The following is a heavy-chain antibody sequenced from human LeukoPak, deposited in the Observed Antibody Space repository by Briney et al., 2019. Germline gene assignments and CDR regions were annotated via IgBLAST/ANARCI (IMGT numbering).Heavy chain of an antibody. CDR3: TKDDSYGRFDY. CDR2: IWSDGSNK. D-gene: IGHD5-18*01. J-gene: IGHJ4*02. Sequence: GGSLRLSCAASVFTSSNYGMNWLRQAPDKGLEWVALIWSDGSNKFYADSVKGRFTISRDNSKNTLYLPKNTPRAEDTAVYYCTKDDSYGRFDYWGQGTLVTVSS. V-gene: IGHV3-30*02. CDR1: VFTSSNYG.